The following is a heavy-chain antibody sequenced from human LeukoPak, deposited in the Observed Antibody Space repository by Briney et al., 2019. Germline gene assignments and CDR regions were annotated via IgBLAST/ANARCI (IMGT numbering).Heavy chain of an antibody. Sequence: GGSLRLSCATSGFTSSSDATSWVRQAPGKGLEWVSGISAGGGRTYYADSVKGRFTISRDKSKNTLFLQMNSLRADDTAVYYCVKDAVTAIAGYYYYMDVWGKGTMVTVSS. V-gene: IGHV3-23*01. CDR2: ISAGGGRT. J-gene: IGHJ6*03. CDR3: VKDAVTAIAGYYYYMDV. CDR1: GFTSSSDA. D-gene: IGHD6-19*01.